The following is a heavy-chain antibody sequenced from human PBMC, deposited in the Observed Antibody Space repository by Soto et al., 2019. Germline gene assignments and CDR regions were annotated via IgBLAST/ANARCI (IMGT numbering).Heavy chain of an antibody. CDR2: ILPMIDIT. D-gene: IGHD6-13*01. Sequence: QVQLVQSGAEVKKPGSSVKVSCKASGGTFSTYTIIWVRQAPGQGVEWMGRILPMIDITNSAKRLQGRVLITADKSTSTAYLGLSSLRSEDTAVYYCPLGSWSAETFDIWGRGTMVTVSS. CDR1: GGTFSTYT. CDR3: PLGSWSAETFDI. V-gene: IGHV1-69*02. J-gene: IGHJ3*02.